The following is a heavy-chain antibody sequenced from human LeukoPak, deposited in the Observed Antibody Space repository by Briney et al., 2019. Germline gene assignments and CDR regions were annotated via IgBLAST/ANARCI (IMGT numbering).Heavy chain of an antibody. Sequence: GGSLRLSCAASGFTFSSYGMHWVRQAPGKGLEWVAFIRYDGSNKYYADSVKGRFTISRDNSKNTLYLQMNSLRAEDTAVYYCAKGSYYYDRYYYYYGMDVWGQGTTVTVSS. CDR1: GFTFSSYG. V-gene: IGHV3-30*02. J-gene: IGHJ6*02. CDR3: AKGSYYYDRYYYYYGMDV. D-gene: IGHD3-22*01. CDR2: IRYDGSNK.